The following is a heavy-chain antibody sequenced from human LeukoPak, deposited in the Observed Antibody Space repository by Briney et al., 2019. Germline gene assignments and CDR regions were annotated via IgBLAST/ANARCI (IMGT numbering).Heavy chain of an antibody. J-gene: IGHJ5*02. CDR2: IYYSGST. CDR1: GGSISSSSYY. CDR3: ARLEVDTAMVVNWFDP. Sequence: PSETLSLTCTVSGGSISSSSYYWGWIRQPPGKGLEWIGSIYYSGSTYYNPSLKSRVTISVDASKNQFSLKLSSVTAADTAVYYCARLEVDTAMVVNWFDPWGQGTLVTVSS. V-gene: IGHV4-39*01. D-gene: IGHD5-18*01.